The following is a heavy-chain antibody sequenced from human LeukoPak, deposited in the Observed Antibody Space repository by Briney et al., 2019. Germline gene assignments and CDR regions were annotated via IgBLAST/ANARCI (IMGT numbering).Heavy chain of an antibody. CDR2: ISYDGSNK. CDR1: GFTFDDYG. CDR3: ANSRSGPKNYNYYYYGMDV. J-gene: IGHJ6*02. D-gene: IGHD3-10*01. Sequence: GGSLRLSCAASGFTFDDYGMSWVRQAPGKGLEWVAVISYDGSNKYYADSVKGRFTISRDNSKNTLYLQMNSLRAEDTAVYYCANSRSGPKNYNYYYYGMDVWGQGTTVTVSS. V-gene: IGHV3-30*18.